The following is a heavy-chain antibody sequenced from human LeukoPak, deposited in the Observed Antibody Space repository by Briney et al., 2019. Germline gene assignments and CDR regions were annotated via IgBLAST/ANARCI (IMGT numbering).Heavy chain of an antibody. V-gene: IGHV4-59*01. CDR3: ARMGLAVARQFDY. CDR1: GGSISSYY. J-gene: IGHJ4*02. D-gene: IGHD6-19*01. Sequence: PSETLSLTCTVSGGSISSYYWSWIRQPPGKGLEWIGYIYYSGSTNYNPSLKSRVTISVDTSKNQFSLKLSSVTAADTAVYYCARMGLAVARQFDYWGQGTLVTVSS. CDR2: IYYSGST.